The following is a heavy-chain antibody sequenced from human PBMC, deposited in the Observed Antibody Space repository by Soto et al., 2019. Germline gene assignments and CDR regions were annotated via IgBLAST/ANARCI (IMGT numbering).Heavy chain of an antibody. CDR3: ARVGVILGGHYYYGMDV. D-gene: IGHD3-16*01. Sequence: GGSLRLSCAASGFTFSSYDMHWVRQATGKGLEWVSAIGTAGDTYYPGSVKGRFTISRENAKNSLYLQMNSLRAEDTAVYYCARVGVILGGHYYYGMDVWGQGTTVTVSS. J-gene: IGHJ6*02. CDR1: GFTFSSYD. V-gene: IGHV3-13*01. CDR2: IGTAGDT.